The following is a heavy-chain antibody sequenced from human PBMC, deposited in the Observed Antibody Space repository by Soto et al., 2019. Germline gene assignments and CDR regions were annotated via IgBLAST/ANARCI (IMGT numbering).Heavy chain of an antibody. CDR2: IIPIFGTA. V-gene: IGHV1-69*01. D-gene: IGHD3-22*01. Sequence: QVQLVQSGAEVKKPGSSVKVSCKASGGTFSSYAISWVRQAPGQGLEWMGGIIPIFGTANYAQKFQGRVTITADESTSTAYMELSSPRSEDTAVYYCARDNYYDSSGYYSGAFDYWGQGTLVTVSS. CDR1: GGTFSSYA. CDR3: ARDNYYDSSGYYSGAFDY. J-gene: IGHJ4*02.